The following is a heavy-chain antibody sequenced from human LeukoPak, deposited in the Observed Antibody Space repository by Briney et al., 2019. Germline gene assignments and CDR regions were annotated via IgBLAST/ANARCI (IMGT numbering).Heavy chain of an antibody. J-gene: IGHJ4*02. Sequence: GSLRLSCAASGFTFSSYWMHWVRQAPGKGLVWVSGINSDGTSPIYADSVKGRFTISRDNAKKTLYLQMNSLRAEDTAVYYCSRGYSGGFDYWGQGTLVTVSS. D-gene: IGHD2-15*01. CDR3: SRGYSGGFDY. CDR1: GFTFSSYW. CDR2: INSDGTSP. V-gene: IGHV3-74*01.